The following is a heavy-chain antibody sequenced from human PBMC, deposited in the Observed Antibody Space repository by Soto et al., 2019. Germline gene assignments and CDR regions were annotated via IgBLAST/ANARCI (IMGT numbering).Heavy chain of an antibody. CDR3: ARGGYYGSGSYRYYYYGMDV. V-gene: IGHV3-48*03. CDR1: GFTFSSYE. CDR2: ISSSGSTI. J-gene: IGHJ6*02. Sequence: SGGSLRLSCAASGFTFSSYEMNWVRQAPGKGLEWVSYISSSGSTIYYADSVKGRFTISRDNAKNSLYLQMNSLRAEDTAVYYCARGGYYGSGSYRYYYYGMDVWGQGTTVTVSS. D-gene: IGHD3-10*01.